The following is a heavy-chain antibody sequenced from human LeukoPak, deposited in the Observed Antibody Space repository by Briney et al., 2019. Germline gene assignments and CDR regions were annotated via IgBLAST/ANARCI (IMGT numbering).Heavy chain of an antibody. CDR3: AREKVVVPAANYYYYYGMDV. J-gene: IGHJ6*02. CDR2: MNPNSGNT. V-gene: IGHV1-8*01. D-gene: IGHD2-2*01. Sequence: ASVKVSCKASGYTFTSYDINWVRQATGQGLEWMGGMNPNSGNTGYAQKLQGRVTMTRNTSISTAYMELSSLRSEDTAVYYCAREKVVVPAANYYYYYGMDVWGQGTTVTVSS. CDR1: GYTFTSYD.